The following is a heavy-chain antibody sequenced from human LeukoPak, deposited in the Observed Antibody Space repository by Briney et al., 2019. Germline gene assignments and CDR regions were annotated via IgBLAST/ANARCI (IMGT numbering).Heavy chain of an antibody. D-gene: IGHD2-15*01. CDR1: GFPFSSYA. J-gene: IGHJ6*03. CDR2: ISASGGRA. CDR3: AKGGLPAANYYYYMDV. V-gene: IGHV3-23*01. Sequence: GGSLRLSCAASGFPFSSYAMSWVRQAPGKGLELVSGISASGGRADYEDSVKGRCTISRDNSKSTLNLQMNSLTAEDTAVYYCAKGGLPAANYYYYMDVWGKGATVTVSS.